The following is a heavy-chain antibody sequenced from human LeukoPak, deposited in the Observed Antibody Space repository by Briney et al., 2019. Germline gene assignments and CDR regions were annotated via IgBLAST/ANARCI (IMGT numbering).Heavy chain of an antibody. Sequence: PSEALSLTCTASGGSISSSSYYWGWIRQPPGKGLEWIGSIYYSGSTYYNPSLKSRVTISVDTSKNQFSLKLSSATAADTAVYYCARGRSGVATIFHYYYYMDVWGKGTTVTVSS. J-gene: IGHJ6*03. CDR3: ARGRSGVATIFHYYYYMDV. CDR2: IYYSGST. V-gene: IGHV4-39*07. D-gene: IGHD5-12*01. CDR1: GGSISSSSYY.